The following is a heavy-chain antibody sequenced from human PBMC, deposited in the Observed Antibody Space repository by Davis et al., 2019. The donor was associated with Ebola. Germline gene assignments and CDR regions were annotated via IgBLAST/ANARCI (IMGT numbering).Heavy chain of an antibody. V-gene: IGHV4-38-2*02. J-gene: IGHJ4*02. CDR1: GYSISNGFS. CDR3: ARVGGYGEYPTVYYFDY. Sequence: GSLRLSCTVSGYSISNGFSWGWIRQPPGKGLEWIGSIYHNGRTNYNPSLKSRLTISLDTSKNQFSLRLRSVTAADTAVYFCARVGGYGEYPTVYYFDYWGQGTQLTVSS. CDR2: IYHNGRT. D-gene: IGHD4-17*01.